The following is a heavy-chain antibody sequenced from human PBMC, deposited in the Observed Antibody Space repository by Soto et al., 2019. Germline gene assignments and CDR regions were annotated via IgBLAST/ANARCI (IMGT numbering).Heavy chain of an antibody. D-gene: IGHD1-26*01. CDR3: ARDNIVGGMDLVDY. Sequence: PSQTLSLTCAISGDSVSSNSAAWHWFRQSPSRGLEWLGRTYYRSRWYNDYAVSVNRRITINPDTSKNQFSLQLNSVTPEDTAVYYCARDNIVGGMDLVDYWGQGTLVTVSS. V-gene: IGHV6-1*01. J-gene: IGHJ4*02. CDR2: TYYRSRWYN. CDR1: GDSVSSNSAA.